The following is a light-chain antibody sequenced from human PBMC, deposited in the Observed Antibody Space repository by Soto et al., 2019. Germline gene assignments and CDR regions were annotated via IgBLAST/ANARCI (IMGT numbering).Light chain of an antibody. V-gene: IGKV3-15*01. Sequence: ETVMTQSPATLSVSPGERATVSCRARQSVNSNLAWYQQKLGQAPRVLIYGASTRATGIPARFSGSGSGTEFILTISSLQSEDFAVYYCQEYNTWPRTFGQGTKV. J-gene: IGKJ1*01. CDR1: QSVNSN. CDR3: QEYNTWPRT. CDR2: GAS.